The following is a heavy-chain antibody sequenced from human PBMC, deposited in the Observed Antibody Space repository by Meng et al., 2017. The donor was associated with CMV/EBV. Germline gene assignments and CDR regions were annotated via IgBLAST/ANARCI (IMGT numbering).Heavy chain of an antibody. J-gene: IGHJ6*02. Sequence: SGPTLVKPTQTLTLTCTFSGFSLSTSGMCVSWVRQPPGKALEWLALIDWDDEKYYSTSLKTRLTISKDTSKNQVVLTMTNMDPVDTATYYCARIHSNYGPYGMDVWGQGTTVTVSS. CDR1: GFSLSTSGMC. V-gene: IGHV2-70*20. D-gene: IGHD4-11*01. CDR2: IDWDDEK. CDR3: ARIHSNYGPYGMDV.